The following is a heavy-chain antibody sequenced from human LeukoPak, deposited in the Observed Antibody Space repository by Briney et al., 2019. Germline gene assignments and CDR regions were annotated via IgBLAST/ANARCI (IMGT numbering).Heavy chain of an antibody. CDR2: IYYSGST. CDR1: GGSISSGDYY. Sequence: SETLSLTCTVSGGSISSGDYYWSWIRQPPGKGLEWIGYIYYSGSTYYNPSLKSRVTISVDTSKNQFSLKLSSVTAADTAVYYCARDLVVVTPRGMDVWGQGTTVTVSS. D-gene: IGHD2-21*02. J-gene: IGHJ6*02. CDR3: ARDLVVVTPRGMDV. V-gene: IGHV4-30-4*01.